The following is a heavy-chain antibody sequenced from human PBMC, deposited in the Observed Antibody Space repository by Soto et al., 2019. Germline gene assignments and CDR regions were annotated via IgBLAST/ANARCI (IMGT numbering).Heavy chain of an antibody. Sequence: GGSLTLSCAASGFPFSTYAMHWVRQVPGKGLEWVAVISFDGSNKKYADSVKGRFTISRDNSKNTLYLQMNSLRAEDTAVYYCARDGLSSGSRLDYWGQGTLVTVSS. J-gene: IGHJ4*02. V-gene: IGHV3-30-3*01. CDR3: ARDGLSSGSRLDY. D-gene: IGHD6-19*01. CDR2: ISFDGSNK. CDR1: GFPFSTYA.